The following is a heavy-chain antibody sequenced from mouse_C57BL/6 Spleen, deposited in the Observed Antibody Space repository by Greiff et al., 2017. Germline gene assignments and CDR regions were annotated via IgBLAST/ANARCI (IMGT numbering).Heavy chain of an antibody. J-gene: IGHJ3*01. CDR1: GFSLTSYG. Sequence: QVQLQQSGPGLVQPSQSLSITCTVSGFSLTSYGVPWVRQPPGKGLEWLGVIWGGGSTDYNAAFISRLSISKDNSKSQVFFKMNSLQADDTAIYYCATYGNYWFAYWGQGTLVTVSA. D-gene: IGHD2-10*02. CDR2: IWGGGST. CDR3: ATYGNYWFAY. V-gene: IGHV2-4*01.